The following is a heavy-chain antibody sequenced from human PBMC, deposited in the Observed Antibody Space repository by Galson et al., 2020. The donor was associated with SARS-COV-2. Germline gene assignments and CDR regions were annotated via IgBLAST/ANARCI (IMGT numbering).Heavy chain of an antibody. CDR3: PQAPFDY. V-gene: IGHV4-34*01. J-gene: IGHJ4*02. CDR2: INHRGRT. CDR1: GGSFSDYY. Sequence: SETLSLTCAVYGGSFSDYYWTWIRQPPGKGLEWIGEINHRGRTNYNPSLKSRVTISVDTSKNQFSLKLNSVTAADTAVYYSPQAPFDYWGQGTLVTVCS.